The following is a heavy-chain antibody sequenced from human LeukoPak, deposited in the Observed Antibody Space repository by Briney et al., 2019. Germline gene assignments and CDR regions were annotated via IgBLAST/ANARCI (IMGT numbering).Heavy chain of an antibody. Sequence: SETLSLTCAVYGGSFSYYYWTWIRQPPGKGLEWIGEINHSGSTNYNPSLKSRVTISVDTSKNQFSLKLSSVTAADTAVYYCARGYKRYSGYDWRWCYFDYWGQGTLVTVSS. CDR1: GGSFSYYY. J-gene: IGHJ4*02. CDR2: INHSGST. V-gene: IGHV4-34*01. D-gene: IGHD5-12*01. CDR3: ARGYKRYSGYDWRWCYFDY.